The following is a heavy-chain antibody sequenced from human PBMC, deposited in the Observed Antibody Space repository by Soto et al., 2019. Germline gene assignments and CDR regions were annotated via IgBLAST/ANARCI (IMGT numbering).Heavy chain of an antibody. CDR3: AGRHGDDGAFHY. D-gene: IGHD4-17*01. CDR1: GGTFSSHT. Sequence: QVQLVQSGAEVKKPGSSVKVSCKASGGTFSSHTINWVRQAPGQGLEWMGRIIPIPGLAKYAQKFQGRVTITADKTTSTAFMEQSSLRSADTAVFYWAGRHGDDGAFHYWGQGTLVTVSS. CDR2: IIPIPGLA. J-gene: IGHJ4*02. V-gene: IGHV1-69*02.